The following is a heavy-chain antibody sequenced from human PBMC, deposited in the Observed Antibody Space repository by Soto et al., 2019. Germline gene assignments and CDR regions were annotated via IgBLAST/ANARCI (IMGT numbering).Heavy chain of an antibody. CDR1: GFTFSSYA. V-gene: IGHV3-23*01. J-gene: IGHJ1*01. Sequence: EVQLLESGGGLVQPEGSLRLSCEASGFTFSSYAMSWVRQAPGKGLECVSGISGGGGTTYYADSVKGRFTISRDNSKSTLYLQVNSLRAEDTAVYYCAKDQAAGGTISRYFQDWGQGTLVTVSS. CDR3: AKDQAAGGTISRYFQD. D-gene: IGHD6-13*01. CDR2: ISGGGGTT.